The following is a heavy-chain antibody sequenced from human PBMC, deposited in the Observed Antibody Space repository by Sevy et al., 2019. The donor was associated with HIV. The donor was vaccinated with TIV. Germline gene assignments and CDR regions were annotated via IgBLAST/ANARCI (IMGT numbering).Heavy chain of an antibody. Sequence: GGSLRLSCAASGFTFSDHYMEWVRQAPGKGLEWVGRTRNKADGYTKEYAASVKGRFTISRDDSKNSLYVQMNSLKTEDTAVYYCATHAGIAAAGRVFDYWGQGTLVTVSS. CDR3: ATHAGIAAAGRVFDY. J-gene: IGHJ4*02. CDR2: TRNKADGYTK. V-gene: IGHV3-72*01. CDR1: GFTFSDHY. D-gene: IGHD6-13*01.